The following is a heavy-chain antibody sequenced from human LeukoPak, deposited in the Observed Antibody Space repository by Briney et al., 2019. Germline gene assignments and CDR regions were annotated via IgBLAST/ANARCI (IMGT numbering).Heavy chain of an antibody. J-gene: IGHJ4*02. CDR2: IKQDGSEK. D-gene: IGHD2-15*01. CDR3: ARDLVVVAATPDY. V-gene: IGHV3-7*01. CDR1: GFTFCSYW. Sequence: GGSLSLSCAASGFTFCSYWMSWVRQAPGKGVEWVANIKQDGSEKYYVDSVKGRFTTSRDNAKSSLYLQMNSLRAEDTAVYYCARDLVVVAATPDYWGQGTLVTVSS.